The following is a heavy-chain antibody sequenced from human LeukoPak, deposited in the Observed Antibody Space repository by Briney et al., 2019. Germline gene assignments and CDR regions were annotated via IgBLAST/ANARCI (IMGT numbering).Heavy chain of an antibody. J-gene: IGHJ3*02. CDR3: AKLSYDSSGREALDI. D-gene: IGHD3-22*01. V-gene: IGHV3-33*06. Sequence: GRSLRLSCAASGFTFSSYGMHWVRQAPGKGLEWVAVIWYDGSNKYYADSVKGRFTISRDNSKNTLYLQMNSLRAEDTAVYYCAKLSYDSSGREALDIWGQGTMVTVSS. CDR2: IWYDGSNK. CDR1: GFTFSSYG.